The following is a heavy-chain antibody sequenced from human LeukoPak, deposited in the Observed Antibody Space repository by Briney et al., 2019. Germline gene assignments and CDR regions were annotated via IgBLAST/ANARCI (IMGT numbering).Heavy chain of an antibody. V-gene: IGHV3-23*01. Sequence: PGGSLRPSCAASGFTFSSYAMSWVRQAPGKGLEWVSAISGSGGSTYYADSVKGRFTISRDNSKNTLYLQMNSLRAEDTAVYYCAKDRVVLLWFGESGAFDYWGQGTLVTVSS. CDR1: GFTFSSYA. CDR2: ISGSGGST. D-gene: IGHD3-10*01. J-gene: IGHJ4*02. CDR3: AKDRVVLLWFGESGAFDY.